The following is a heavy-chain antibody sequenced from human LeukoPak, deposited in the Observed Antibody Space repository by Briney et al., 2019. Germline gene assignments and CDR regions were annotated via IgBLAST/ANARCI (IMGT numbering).Heavy chain of an antibody. CDR3: ARLRGYDTYYYYYDGMDV. CDR2: IDPSDSYT. Sequence: GESLRISCKGSGYSFTSYWISWVRQMPGKGLEWMGRIDPSDSYTNYSPSFQGHVTISADKSISTAYLQWSSLKASDTAMYYCARLRGYDTYYYYYDGMDVWGQGTTVTVSS. CDR1: GYSFTSYW. V-gene: IGHV5-10-1*01. J-gene: IGHJ6*02. D-gene: IGHD5-18*01.